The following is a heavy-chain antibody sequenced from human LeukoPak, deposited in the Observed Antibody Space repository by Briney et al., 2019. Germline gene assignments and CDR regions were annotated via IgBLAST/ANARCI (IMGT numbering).Heavy chain of an antibody. CDR3: ARKNFYPYWYFDV. CDR1: GGSISGHY. Sequence: PSETLSLTCTVSGGSISGHYWNWIRQSPEKGLEWIGYIYDSGTANYNPSLKSRVAISIDTSKNQFSLSLNSLTAADTAIYFCARKNFYPYWYFDVWGRGTLVTVSP. J-gene: IGHJ2*01. CDR2: IYDSGTA. D-gene: IGHD3-3*01. V-gene: IGHV4-59*08.